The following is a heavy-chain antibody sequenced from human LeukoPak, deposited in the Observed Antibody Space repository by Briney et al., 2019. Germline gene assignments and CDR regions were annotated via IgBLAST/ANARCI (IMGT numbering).Heavy chain of an antibody. CDR2: LYSAGNT. D-gene: IGHD3-10*01. CDR1: GFTVRGNY. CDR3: ARARYYIVVDF. V-gene: IGHV3-66*02. J-gene: IGHJ4*02. Sequence: PGGSLRLSCAASGFTVRGNYMNWVRQAPGKGLEWVSVLYSAGNTYYADSVKGRFTISRDNSKSTLFLQMDSLRPEDTAVYYCARARYYIVVDFWGQGTLVTVSS.